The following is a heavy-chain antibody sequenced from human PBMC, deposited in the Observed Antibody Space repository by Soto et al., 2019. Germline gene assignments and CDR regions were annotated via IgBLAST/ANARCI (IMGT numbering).Heavy chain of an antibody. D-gene: IGHD3-9*01. V-gene: IGHV4-39*01. J-gene: IGHJ4*02. CDR3: ARLSDYDILTGYYVDY. Sequence: QLQLQESGPGLVKPSETLSLPCTVSGGSISSSSYYWGWIRQPPGKGLEWIGSIYYSESTYYNPSLKSRVTISVDMSKNLFSLEVSSVTAADTAMYYCARLSDYDILTGYYVDYWGQRTLVTVSS. CDR1: GGSISSSSYY. CDR2: IYYSEST.